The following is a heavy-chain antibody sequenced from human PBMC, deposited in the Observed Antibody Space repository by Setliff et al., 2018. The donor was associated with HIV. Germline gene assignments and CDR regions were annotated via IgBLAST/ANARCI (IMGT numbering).Heavy chain of an antibody. Sequence: ASETLSLTCAVYGGSFNGYYWSWIRQPPGKGLEWIGEINHSGSTNYNPSLESRVTMSVDKSKNQFSLRLSSVTAADTAVYYCARARRAGSGPKYFQHWGQGTLVTVS. J-gene: IGHJ1*01. CDR3: ARARRAGSGPKYFQH. CDR2: INHSGST. CDR1: GGSFNGYY. D-gene: IGHD2-15*01. V-gene: IGHV4-34*01.